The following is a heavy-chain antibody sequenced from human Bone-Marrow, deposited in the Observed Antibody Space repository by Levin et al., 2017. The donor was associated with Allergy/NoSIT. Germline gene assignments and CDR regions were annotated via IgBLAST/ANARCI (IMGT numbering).Heavy chain of an antibody. D-gene: IGHD2/OR15-2a*01. J-gene: IGHJ6*02. V-gene: IGHV1-8*02. CDR1: GYTFADYD. CDR3: ARQRGYFHYFYHGMDV. CDR2: MSPNSGDT. Sequence: ASVKVSCKASGYTFADYDINWVRQAAGQGLECVGWMSPNSGDTGYAAKFQGRIIMTWNTSISTAYMELSGLRSDDTAIYFCARQRGYFHYFYHGMDVWGQGTTVTVSS.